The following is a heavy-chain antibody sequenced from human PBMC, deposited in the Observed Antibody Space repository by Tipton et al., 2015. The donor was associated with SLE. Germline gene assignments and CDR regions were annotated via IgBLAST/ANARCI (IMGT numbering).Heavy chain of an antibody. CDR1: GYTFTSYG. Sequence: QVQLVQSGAEVKKPGASVKVSCKASGYTFTSYGINWVRQAPGQGLEWMGWINPNSGGTNYAQKFQGRVTMTRDTSISTAYMELSRLRSDDTAVYYCASTTQWELLGAFDIWGQGTMVTVSS. V-gene: IGHV1-2*02. CDR2: INPNSGGT. J-gene: IGHJ3*02. CDR3: ASTTQWELLGAFDI. D-gene: IGHD1-26*01.